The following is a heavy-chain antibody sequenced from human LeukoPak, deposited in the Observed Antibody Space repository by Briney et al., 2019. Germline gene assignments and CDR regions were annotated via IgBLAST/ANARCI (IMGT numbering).Heavy chain of an antibody. D-gene: IGHD4-17*01. Sequence: GGSLRLSCAASGFTFSSNYMSWVRQAPGKGLEWVSVIYSGGSTYYSDSVKGRFTISRDNSKNTLYLQMNSLRAEDTAVYYCARTIVDYGDYMDAFDIWGQGTMVTVSP. J-gene: IGHJ3*02. V-gene: IGHV3-53*01. CDR2: IYSGGST. CDR1: GFTFSSNY. CDR3: ARTIVDYGDYMDAFDI.